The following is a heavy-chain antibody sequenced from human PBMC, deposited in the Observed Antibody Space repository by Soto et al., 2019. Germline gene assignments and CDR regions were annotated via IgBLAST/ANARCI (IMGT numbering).Heavy chain of an antibody. CDR1: GYTFTDFG. D-gene: IGHD7-27*01. CDR2: ISAYNSNT. J-gene: IGHJ4*02. Sequence: QGQLVQSGAEVKKPGASLKVSCTASGYTFTDFGISWVRQAPGQGLEWMGWISAYNSNTNYAHKVQGRVTMTTDTYTSTGYMELRNLTSDDTAVYYCARDSGNLGNWAYFLDYWGQGTLVTVSS. CDR3: ARDSGNLGNWAYFLDY. V-gene: IGHV1-18*01.